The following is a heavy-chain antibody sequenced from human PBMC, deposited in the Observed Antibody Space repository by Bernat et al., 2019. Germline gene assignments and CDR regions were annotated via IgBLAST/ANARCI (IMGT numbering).Heavy chain of an antibody. CDR1: GFTFSSYW. V-gene: IGHV3-74*01. CDR2: INSDGSST. Sequence: EVQLVESGGGLVQPGGSLRLSCAASGFTFSSYWMHWVRQPPGKGLVWVSRINSDGSSTSYADSVKGRFTISRDNAKNTLYLQMNSRRAEETAVYYCARTYYGDDFQYWGQGTLVTVSS. J-gene: IGHJ1*01. D-gene: IGHD4-17*01. CDR3: ARTYYGDDFQY.